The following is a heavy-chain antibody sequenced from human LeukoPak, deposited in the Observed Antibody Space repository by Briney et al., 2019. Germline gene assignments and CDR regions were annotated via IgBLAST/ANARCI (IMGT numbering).Heavy chain of an antibody. Sequence: GGSLRLSCAASGFTSSSYWMHWVRHAPGKGLVWVSRINSDESSTDYAGSVKGRFTISRDNAKNTLYLQMNSLRAEDTAVYYCARGRGSYGWFDPWGQGTLVTVSS. V-gene: IGHV3-74*01. CDR1: GFTSSSYW. CDR2: INSDESST. J-gene: IGHJ5*02. D-gene: IGHD3-10*01. CDR3: ARGRGSYGWFDP.